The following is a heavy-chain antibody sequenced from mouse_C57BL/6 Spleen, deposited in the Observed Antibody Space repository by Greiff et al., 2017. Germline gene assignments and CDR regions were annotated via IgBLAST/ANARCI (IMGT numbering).Heavy chain of an antibody. D-gene: IGHD2-5*01. CDR3: ARKGDYSNYPYWYFDV. CDR2: IDPNSGGT. Sequence: QVQLQQPGAELVKPGASVQLSCKASGYTFTSYWMHWVKQRPGRGLEWIGRIDPNSGGTKYNEKFKSKATLTVDKPSSTAYMQLSSLTSEDSAVYYCARKGDYSNYPYWYFDVWGTGTTVTVSS. J-gene: IGHJ1*03. V-gene: IGHV1-72*01. CDR1: GYTFTSYW.